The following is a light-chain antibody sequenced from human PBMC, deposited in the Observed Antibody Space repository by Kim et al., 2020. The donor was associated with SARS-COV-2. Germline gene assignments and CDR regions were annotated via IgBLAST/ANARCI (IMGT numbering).Light chain of an antibody. CDR2: QDS. CDR1: KLGDKY. CDR3: QAWYSSPFV. Sequence: SYELTQPPSVSVSPGQTASITCSGDKLGDKYACWYQQKPGQSPVLVIYQDSKRPSGIPERFSGSNSGNTATLTISGTQALVEADYYCQAWYSSPFVFGGG. V-gene: IGLV3-1*01. J-gene: IGLJ2*01.